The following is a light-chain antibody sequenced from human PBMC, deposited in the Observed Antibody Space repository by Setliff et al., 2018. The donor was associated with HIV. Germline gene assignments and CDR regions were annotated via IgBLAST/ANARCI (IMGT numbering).Light chain of an antibody. Sequence: QSALTQPRSVSGSPGQSVAISCTGTSSDVGGYNYVSWYQQRPGKVPKLMIYDVTKRPSGVSGRFSGSRSGNTASLTISALQADDECDYYCCSYTTDSTWVFGAGTKVTVL. CDR3: CSYTTDSTWV. J-gene: IGLJ3*02. CDR2: DVT. CDR1: SSDVGGYNY. V-gene: IGLV2-11*01.